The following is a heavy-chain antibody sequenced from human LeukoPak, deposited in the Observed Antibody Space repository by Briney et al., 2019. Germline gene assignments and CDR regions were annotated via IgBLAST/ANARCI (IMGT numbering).Heavy chain of an antibody. CDR3: ARDSLKNYYDSSGYLMGGMFDY. J-gene: IGHJ4*02. CDR2: ISSSSSTI. CDR1: GFTFSSYS. D-gene: IGHD3-22*01. V-gene: IGHV3-48*04. Sequence: GGSLRLSCAASGFTFSSYSMNWVRQAPGKGLEWVSYISSSSSTIYYADSVKGRFTISRDNAKNSLYLQMNSLRVEDTAVYYCARDSLKNYYDSSGYLMGGMFDYWGQGTLVTVSS.